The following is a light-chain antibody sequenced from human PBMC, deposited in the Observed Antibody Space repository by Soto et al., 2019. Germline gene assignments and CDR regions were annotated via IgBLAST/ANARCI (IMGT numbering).Light chain of an antibody. Sequence: QSALTQSHSASASPGQSVTISCTGSSGDIGAYNYVSWYQQHPGKAPKLIIYEVNKRPSGVPDRFSGSKSGITASLTVSGLQADDEADYYCGAHAGSNTWVFGGGTKLTVL. CDR1: SGDIGAYNY. CDR3: GAHAGSNTWV. V-gene: IGLV2-8*01. J-gene: IGLJ3*02. CDR2: EVN.